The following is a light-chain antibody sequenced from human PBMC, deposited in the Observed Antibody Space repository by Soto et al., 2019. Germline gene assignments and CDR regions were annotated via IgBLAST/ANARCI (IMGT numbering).Light chain of an antibody. CDR3: QQYNSYSPT. CDR1: QSISTW. Sequence: DIQMTQSPSTLSASVVDRVTITCLASQSISTWLAWYQQEPGKAPKLLIHKASSLQSGVPSRFSGSGSGTDFTLTISSLHPDDFATYYCQQYNSYSPTFGQGTKVDIK. V-gene: IGKV1-5*03. CDR2: KAS. J-gene: IGKJ1*01.